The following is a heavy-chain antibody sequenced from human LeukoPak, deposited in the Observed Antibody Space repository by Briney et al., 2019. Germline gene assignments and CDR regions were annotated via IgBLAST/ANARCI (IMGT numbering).Heavy chain of an antibody. Sequence: ASVKVSCKASGYTFTGYYMHWVRQAPGQGLEWMGWINPNSGGTNYAQKFQGWVTVTRDTSISTAYMELSRLRSDDTAVYYCARAQYGSGSSLDYWGQGTLVTVSS. CDR2: INPNSGGT. D-gene: IGHD3-10*01. CDR1: GYTFTGYY. V-gene: IGHV1-2*04. CDR3: ARAQYGSGSSLDY. J-gene: IGHJ4*02.